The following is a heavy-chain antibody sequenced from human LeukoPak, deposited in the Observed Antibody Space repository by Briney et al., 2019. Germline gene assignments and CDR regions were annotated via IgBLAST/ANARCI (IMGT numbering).Heavy chain of an antibody. CDR1: GYTLTELS. J-gene: IGHJ5*02. CDR2: FDPEDGET. CDR3: ARDRPYCSSTSCYRAKNWFDP. V-gene: IGHV1-24*01. D-gene: IGHD2-2*01. Sequence: ASVKVSCKVSGYTLTELSMHWVRQAPGKGLEWMGGFDPEDGETIYAQKFQGRVTMTTDTSTSTAYMELRSLRSDDTAVYYCARDRPYCSSTSCYRAKNWFDPWGQGTLVTVSS.